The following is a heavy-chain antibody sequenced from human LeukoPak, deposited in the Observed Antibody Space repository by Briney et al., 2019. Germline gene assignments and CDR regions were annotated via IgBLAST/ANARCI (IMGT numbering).Heavy chain of an antibody. V-gene: IGHV3-23*01. J-gene: IGHJ4*02. CDR3: GKDWRDESNCCGDCLQY. D-gene: IGHD2-21*02. CDR1: GFTFSTYS. CDR2: IWDGGSGT. Sequence: GGSLRLSCVASGFTFSTYSMTWVRQAPGKGLDWVSSIWDGGSGTYYADSVTGRFTISRDNSKNTLYLQMNSLRAEDTAVYYCGKDWRDESNCCGDCLQYWGQGTLVTVSS.